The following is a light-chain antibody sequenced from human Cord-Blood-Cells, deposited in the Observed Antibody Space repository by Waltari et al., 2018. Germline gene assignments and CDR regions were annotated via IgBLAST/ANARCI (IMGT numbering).Light chain of an antibody. J-gene: IGLJ2*01. CDR1: SSDVGGYNY. Sequence: QSALTQPASVSGSPGQSITISCTGTSSDVGGYNYVSWYQQHPGKAPKLMIYDVSNRPSGVSNRFSVSKSGNTASLTISGLQAEDEADYYCISYTSSSTVVFGGGTKLTVL. CDR3: ISYTSSSTVV. V-gene: IGLV2-14*01. CDR2: DVS.